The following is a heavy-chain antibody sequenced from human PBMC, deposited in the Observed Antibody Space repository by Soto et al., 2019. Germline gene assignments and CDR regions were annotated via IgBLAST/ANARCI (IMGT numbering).Heavy chain of an antibody. D-gene: IGHD3-22*01. Sequence: PGGSLRLSCAASGFTVSNNYMNWVRQAPGKGLEWVSIIYSGGSIYYADSVKGRFTISRDNSKNTLYLQMNSLRAEDTAVYYCARRRRDNNGSNRSYWGRGTLVTVSS. CDR2: IYSGGSI. V-gene: IGHV3-66*04. CDR1: GFTVSNNY. CDR3: ARRRRDNNGSNRSY. J-gene: IGHJ4*02.